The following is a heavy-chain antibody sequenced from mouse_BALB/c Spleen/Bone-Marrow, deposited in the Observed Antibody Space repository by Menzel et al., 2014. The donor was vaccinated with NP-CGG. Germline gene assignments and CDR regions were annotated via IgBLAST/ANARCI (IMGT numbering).Heavy chain of an antibody. V-gene: IGHV7-3*02. CDR2: IRNKANGYTT. D-gene: IGHD2-3*01. Sequence: EVQVVESGGGLVQPGSSLRLSCATSGFTFTDYYMNWVRQPPGKALEWLGFIRNKANGYTTEFSASVKGRFTISRDNPQSILYLQMNTLRAEDSATYYCARYDGYSDNAMDYWGQGTSVTVSS. CDR1: GFTFTDYY. CDR3: ARYDGYSDNAMDY. J-gene: IGHJ4*01.